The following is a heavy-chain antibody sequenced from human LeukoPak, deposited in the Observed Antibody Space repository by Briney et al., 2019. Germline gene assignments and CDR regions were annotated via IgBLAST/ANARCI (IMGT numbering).Heavy chain of an antibody. CDR3: ARANVGAFDY. V-gene: IGHV1-8*01. CDR1: GYTFTSYD. D-gene: IGHD1-26*01. CDR2: MNPNSGNT. J-gene: IGHJ4*02. Sequence: GASVKVSCKASGYTFTSYDINWVRQATGQGFEWMGWMNPNSGNTGYAQKFQGRVTMTRNTSISTAYMELSSLRSDDTAVYYCARANVGAFDYWGQGTLVTVSS.